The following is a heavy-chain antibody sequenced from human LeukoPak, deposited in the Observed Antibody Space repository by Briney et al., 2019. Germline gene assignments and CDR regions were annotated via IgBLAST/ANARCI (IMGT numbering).Heavy chain of an antibody. CDR3: TTDVNDYGDYGDAFDI. CDR1: GFTFSNAW. CDR2: IKSKTDGGTT. D-gene: IGHD4-17*01. J-gene: IGHJ3*02. V-gene: IGHV3-15*01. Sequence: GGSLRLSCAASGFTFSNAWMSWVRQAPGKGLEWVGRIKSKTDGGTTDYAAPVKGRFTISRDDSKNTLYLQMNSLKTEDTAVYYCTTDVNDYGDYGDAFDIWGQGTMVTVSS.